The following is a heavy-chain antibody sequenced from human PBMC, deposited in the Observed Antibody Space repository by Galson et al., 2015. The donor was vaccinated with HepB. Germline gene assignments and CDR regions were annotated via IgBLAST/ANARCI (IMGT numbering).Heavy chain of an antibody. CDR3: VGSSGYSSLWPFDS. V-gene: IGHV4-30-4*01. J-gene: IGHJ4*02. D-gene: IGHD2-15*01. Sequence: TLSLTCTVSGGSVSTGEFSWSWIRQPPGKGLEWIGYIYFSGATSYNPSLKRRVSMSVHTSTNQFSLKLNSVTAADTAIYYCVGSSGYSSLWPFDSWGQGTPVTVSS. CDR1: GGSVSTGEFS. CDR2: IYFSGAT.